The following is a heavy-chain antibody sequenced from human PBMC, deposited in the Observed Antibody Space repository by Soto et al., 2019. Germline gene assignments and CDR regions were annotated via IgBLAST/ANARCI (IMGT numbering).Heavy chain of an antibody. CDR1: GGSISSSNW. V-gene: IGHV4-4*02. Sequence: QVQLQESGPGLVKPSGTLSLTCAVSGGSISSSNWWSWVRQPPGKGLEWIGEIYHSGSTNYNPSLKSRVTISVDKSKNQFFLKLSSVTAADTAVYYCARVRGDYVWGSYRYFDYWGQGTLVTVSS. D-gene: IGHD3-16*02. J-gene: IGHJ4*02. CDR2: IYHSGST. CDR3: ARVRGDYVWGSYRYFDY.